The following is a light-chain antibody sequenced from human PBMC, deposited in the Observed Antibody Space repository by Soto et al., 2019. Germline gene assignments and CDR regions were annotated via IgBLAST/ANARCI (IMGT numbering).Light chain of an antibody. CDR3: QQYGSSRLT. CDR1: QSVSNNF. Sequence: EIVLTQSPGTLPLSPGERATLSCRASQSVSNNFLAWYQHRPGQAPRLLIYGPSTRATGIPDRFSGSGSGTDFTLTISRLEPEDFAVYYCQQYGSSRLTFGGGTKVDIK. V-gene: IGKV3-20*01. CDR2: GPS. J-gene: IGKJ4*01.